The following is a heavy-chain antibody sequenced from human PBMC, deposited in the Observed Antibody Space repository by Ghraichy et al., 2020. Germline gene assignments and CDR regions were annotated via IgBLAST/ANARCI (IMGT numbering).Heavy chain of an antibody. CDR3: AKEETWVVVAHHYGMDV. D-gene: IGHD2-15*01. V-gene: IGHV3-30*18. CDR2: ISYDGSNK. Sequence: GESLNISCAASGFTFSSYGMHWVRQAPGKGLEWVAVISYDGSNKYYADSVKGRFTISRDNSKNTLYLQMNSLRAEDTAVYYCAKEETWVVVAHHYGMDVWGQGTTVTVSS. CDR1: GFTFSSYG. J-gene: IGHJ6*02.